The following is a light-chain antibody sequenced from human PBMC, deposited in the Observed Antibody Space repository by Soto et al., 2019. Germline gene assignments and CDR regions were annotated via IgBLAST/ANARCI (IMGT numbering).Light chain of an antibody. CDR3: QQYNSYLYT. CDR1: QSISSW. CDR2: KAS. Sequence: DIQMTQSPSTLSASVGDRVTITSRASQSISSWLAWYQQKPGKAPKPLIYKASSLESGVPSRFSGSGSGTEFTLTISSLQPDDFATYYCQQYNSYLYTFGQGTKLEIK. J-gene: IGKJ2*01. V-gene: IGKV1-5*03.